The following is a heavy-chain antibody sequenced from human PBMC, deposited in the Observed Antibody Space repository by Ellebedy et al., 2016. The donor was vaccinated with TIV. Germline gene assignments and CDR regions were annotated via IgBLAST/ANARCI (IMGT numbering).Heavy chain of an antibody. V-gene: IGHV4-34*01. D-gene: IGHD3-10*01. CDR2: INHSGST. J-gene: IGHJ4*02. CDR3: ASGLGEVDY. CDR1: GGSFSGYY. Sequence: SETLSLXXAVYGGSFSGYYWSWIRQPPGKGLEWIGEINHSGSTNYNPSLKSRVTISVDTSKNQFSLKLSSVTAADTAVYYCASGLGEVDYWGQGTLVTVSS.